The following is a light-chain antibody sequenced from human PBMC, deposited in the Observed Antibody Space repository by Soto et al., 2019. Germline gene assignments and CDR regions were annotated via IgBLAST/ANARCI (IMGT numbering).Light chain of an antibody. J-gene: IGLJ1*01. CDR2: DVS. Sequence: QSVLTQPASVSGSPGQSITISCTGTSSDIGGYNYVSWYQQHPGKPPKLMIYDVSYRPSGVSNRFSGSKSGNTASLTISGLQAEDEADYFCSSYTTSSTYVFGTGTKLTVL. V-gene: IGLV2-14*03. CDR1: SSDIGGYNY. CDR3: SSYTTSSTYV.